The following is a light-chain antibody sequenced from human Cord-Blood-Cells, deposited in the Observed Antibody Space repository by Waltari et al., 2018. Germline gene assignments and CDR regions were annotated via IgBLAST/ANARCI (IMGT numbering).Light chain of an antibody. Sequence: QSALTQPASVSGSPGQSITISCTRTSSHVGGYNYVSWYQQHPGKAPKLMIYDVSNRPSGVSNRFSGSKSGNTASLTISGLQAEDEADYYCSSYTSSSTLYVFGTGTKVTVL. CDR1: SSHVGGYNY. V-gene: IGLV2-14*01. J-gene: IGLJ1*01. CDR3: SSYTSSSTLYV. CDR2: DVS.